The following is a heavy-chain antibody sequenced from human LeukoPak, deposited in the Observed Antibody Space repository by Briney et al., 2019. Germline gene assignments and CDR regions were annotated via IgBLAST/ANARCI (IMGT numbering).Heavy chain of an antibody. D-gene: IGHD3-22*01. CDR2: ISGSGGAT. CDR1: EFTFSTYA. CDR3: AKDADSNGYLHLDS. J-gene: IGHJ4*02. Sequence: GGSLRLSCAGSEFTFSTYAMSWVRQAPGKGLDWVSTISGSGGATYYADSVKGRFTISRDNSRNTLYLQMNSLRAEDTAVYYCAKDADSNGYLHLDSWGQGTLVTVSS. V-gene: IGHV3-23*01.